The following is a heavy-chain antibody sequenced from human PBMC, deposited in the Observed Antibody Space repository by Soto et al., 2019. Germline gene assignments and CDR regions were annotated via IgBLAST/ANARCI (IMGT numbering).Heavy chain of an antibody. CDR1: VFTCVDHA. CDR2: ISGSGCIT. V-gene: IGHV3-23*01. D-gene: IGHD3-10*01. J-gene: IGHJ6*02. Sequence: GALRVSCAASVFTCVDHAMSWVRQAPGKGLEWVSVISGSGCITYYEDSVKGRFTISRDNAKNTLYLQMNSLRAEDTAVYYCAKGLLIMVRKVIIPPQYYYGMDGWGQGTTVTVSS. CDR3: AKGLLIMVRKVIIPPQYYYGMDG.